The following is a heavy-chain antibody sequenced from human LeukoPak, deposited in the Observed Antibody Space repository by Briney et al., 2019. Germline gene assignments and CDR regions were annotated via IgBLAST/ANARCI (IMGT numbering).Heavy chain of an antibody. D-gene: IGHD1-7*01. Sequence: LPGGSLRLSCAASGFTFSSYEMNWVRQAPGKGLEWVSYISSSGSTIYYADSVKGRFTISRDNAKNSLYLQMNSLRAEDTAVYYCARFTQYNWNSFDYWGQGTLVTVSS. CDR2: ISSSGSTI. V-gene: IGHV3-48*03. CDR3: ARFTQYNWNSFDY. J-gene: IGHJ4*02. CDR1: GFTFSSYE.